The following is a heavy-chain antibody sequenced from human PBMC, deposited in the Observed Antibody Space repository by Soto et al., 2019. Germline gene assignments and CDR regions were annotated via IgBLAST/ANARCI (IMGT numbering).Heavy chain of an antibody. D-gene: IGHD3-22*01. J-gene: IGHJ5*02. CDR1: GDSVSSNSAA. V-gene: IGHV6-1*01. CDR3: ARDGYYDSSGYIWNWFDP. CDR2: TYYRSKWYN. Sequence: SQTLSLTCAISGDSVSSNSAAWNCIRQSPSRGLEWLGRTYYRSKWYNDYAVSVKSRITINPDTSKNQFSLQLNSVTPEDTAVYYCARDGYYDSSGYIWNWFDPWGQGTLVTVSS.